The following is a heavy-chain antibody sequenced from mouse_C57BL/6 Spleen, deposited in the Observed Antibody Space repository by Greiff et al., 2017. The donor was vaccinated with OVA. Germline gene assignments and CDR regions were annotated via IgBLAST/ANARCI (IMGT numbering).Heavy chain of an antibody. V-gene: IGHV2-9-1*01. CDR3: ASLTNLYYFDY. J-gene: IGHJ2*01. CDR2: IWTGGGT. Sequence: VKLMESGPGLVAPSQSLSITCTVSGFSLTSYAISWVRQPPGKGLEWLGVIWTGGGTSYNSALKSRLSISKDNSKSQVFLKMNSLQTDDTARYYCASLTNLYYFDYWGQGTTLTVSS. CDR1: GFSLTSYA. D-gene: IGHD4-1*01.